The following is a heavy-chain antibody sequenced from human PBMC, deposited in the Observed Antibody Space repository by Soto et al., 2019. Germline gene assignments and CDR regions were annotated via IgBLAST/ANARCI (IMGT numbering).Heavy chain of an antibody. CDR2: INTVGSST. Sequence: GGSLRLSCADPGFSFSSYWMHWVRQGPGKGLVWVSRINTVGSSTNYADSVKGRFTISRDNAKNTLYLQMNSLRAEDTAVYYCARSPGGYYIDWGQGTMVTVSS. CDR3: ARSPGGYYID. V-gene: IGHV3-74*01. CDR1: GFSFSSYW. D-gene: IGHD3-9*01. J-gene: IGHJ3*01.